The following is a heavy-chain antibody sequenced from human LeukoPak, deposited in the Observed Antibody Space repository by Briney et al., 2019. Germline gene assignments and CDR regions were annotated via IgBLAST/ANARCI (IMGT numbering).Heavy chain of an antibody. CDR3: ATRGYCSSTSCLEVSFWFDP. Sequence: SETLSLTCAVYGGSFSGYYWSWIRQPPGKGLEWIGEINHSGSTNYNPSLKSRVTISVDKSKNQFSLKLSSVTAADTAVYYCATRGYCSSTSCLEVSFWFDPWGQGTLVTVSS. J-gene: IGHJ5*02. CDR1: GGSFSGYY. CDR2: INHSGST. V-gene: IGHV4-34*01. D-gene: IGHD2-2*01.